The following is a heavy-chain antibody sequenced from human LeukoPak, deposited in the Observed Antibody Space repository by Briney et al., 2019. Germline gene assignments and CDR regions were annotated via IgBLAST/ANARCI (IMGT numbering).Heavy chain of an antibody. J-gene: IGHJ5*02. Sequence: SETLSLTCTVSGGSISTSNYYWGWIRQPPGKGLEWIGSISYSGSTYYNPSLKSRVTISVDTSKNQYSLKLRSVPAEGPAVHYRATRLIGNRGTPWGQATQV. CDR2: ISYSGST. V-gene: IGHV4-39*07. CDR3: ATRLIGNRGTP. D-gene: IGHD1-20*01. CDR1: GGSISTSNYY.